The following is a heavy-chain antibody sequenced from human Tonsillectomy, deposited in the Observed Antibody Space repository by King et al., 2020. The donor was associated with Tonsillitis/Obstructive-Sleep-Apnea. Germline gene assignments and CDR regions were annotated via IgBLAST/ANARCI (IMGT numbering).Heavy chain of an antibody. CDR2: IWDDGSNQ. V-gene: IGHV3-33*01. CDR3: ARAGNCYVNTAGRGYWYFDL. CDR1: GFIFKTYG. D-gene: IGHD3-10*02. Sequence: VQLVESGGGVVQPGRSLRLSCAASGFIFKTYGMHWVRQAPGKGLEWVAVIWDDGSNQHYVDSVKGRFTISRDNSKNTLYLQMNSLRAEDTTLYYWARAGNCYVNTAGRGYWYFDLWGRGTLVTVSS. J-gene: IGHJ2*01.